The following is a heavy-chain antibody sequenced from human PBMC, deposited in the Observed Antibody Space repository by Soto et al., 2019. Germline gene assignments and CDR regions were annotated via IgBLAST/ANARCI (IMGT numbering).Heavy chain of an antibody. CDR3: ARPDCGGDCYSNWFDP. Sequence: QLQLQESGPGLVKPSETLSLTCTVSGGSISSSSYYWGWIRQPPGKGLEWIGSIYYSGSTYYNPSLKSRVTIAVDTSKNQFSLKLSSVTAADTAVYYCARPDCGGDCYSNWFDPWGQGTMVTVSS. CDR1: GGSISSSSYY. CDR2: IYYSGST. D-gene: IGHD2-21*02. J-gene: IGHJ5*02. V-gene: IGHV4-39*01.